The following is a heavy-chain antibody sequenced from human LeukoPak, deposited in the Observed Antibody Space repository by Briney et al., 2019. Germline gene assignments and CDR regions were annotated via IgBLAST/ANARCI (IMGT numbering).Heavy chain of an antibody. CDR2: ISAYNGNT. CDR1: GYTFTSYG. D-gene: IGHD4/OR15-4a*01. CDR3: ARDFTLWWPRRGPTVLYDY. Sequence: ASVKLSCKASGYTFTSYGISWVRQAPGQGLEWMGWISAYNGNTNYAQKLQGRVTMTTDTSTSTAYMELRSLRSDDTAVYYCARDFTLWWPRRGPTVLYDYWGQGTLVTVSS. V-gene: IGHV1-18*01. J-gene: IGHJ4*02.